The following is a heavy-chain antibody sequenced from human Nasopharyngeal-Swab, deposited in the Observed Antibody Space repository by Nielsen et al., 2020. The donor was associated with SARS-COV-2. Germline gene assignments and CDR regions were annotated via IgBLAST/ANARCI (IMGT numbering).Heavy chain of an antibody. CDR1: GGSFSGYY. V-gene: IGHV4-59*08. Sequence: SETLSLTCAVYGGSFSGYYWSWIRQPPGKGLEWIGYIYSSGDTNYNPSLKSRVTISVDTSNNQFSLRLSSVTAADTAVYYCARVPSGSYWYNCWGQGTLVTVSS. J-gene: IGHJ5*01. D-gene: IGHD1-26*01. CDR2: IYSSGDT. CDR3: ARVPSGSYWYNC.